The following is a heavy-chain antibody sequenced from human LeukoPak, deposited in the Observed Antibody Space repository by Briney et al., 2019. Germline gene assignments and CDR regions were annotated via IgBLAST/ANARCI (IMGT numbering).Heavy chain of an antibody. Sequence: SETLSLTCTVSGGSISSYYWSWIRQPAGKGLEWIGRIYTSGSTNYNPSLKSRVTISVDTSKNQFSLKLSSVTAADTAVYYCARLPNCGGDCYSQDAFDIWGQGTMVTVSS. D-gene: IGHD2-21*02. CDR1: GGSISSYY. J-gene: IGHJ3*02. CDR3: ARLPNCGGDCYSQDAFDI. V-gene: IGHV4-4*07. CDR2: IYTSGST.